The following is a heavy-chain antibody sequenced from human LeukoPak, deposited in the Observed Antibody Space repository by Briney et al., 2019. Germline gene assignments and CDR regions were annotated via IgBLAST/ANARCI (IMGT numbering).Heavy chain of an antibody. Sequence: GGSLRLSCAASGFTFSSYEMNWVRQAPGKGLEWVSYISSSGSTIYHADSVKGRFTISRDNAKNSLYLQMNSLRAEDTAVYYCASETVGATALVWGQGTLVTVSS. J-gene: IGHJ4*02. V-gene: IGHV3-48*03. D-gene: IGHD1-26*01. CDR2: ISSSGSTI. CDR3: ASETVGATALV. CDR1: GFTFSSYE.